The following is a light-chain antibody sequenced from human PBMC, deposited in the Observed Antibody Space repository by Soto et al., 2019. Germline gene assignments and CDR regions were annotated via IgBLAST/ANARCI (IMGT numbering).Light chain of an antibody. CDR1: QSVRST. V-gene: IGKV3-15*01. CDR3: QQYKNWLTWT. Sequence: VLPQSPDTLSLSPGDRVTLSCRASQSVRSTFLAWYQQKPGQAPRLLIYGASTRATGFPARFSGSGSGTEFTLTISSLQSEDFAVYYCQQYKNWLTWTFGQGTKVEI. J-gene: IGKJ1*01. CDR2: GAS.